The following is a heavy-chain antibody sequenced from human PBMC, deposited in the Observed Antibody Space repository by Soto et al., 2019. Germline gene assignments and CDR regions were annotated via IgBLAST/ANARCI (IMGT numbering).Heavy chain of an antibody. D-gene: IGHD3-3*01. V-gene: IGHV3-13*01. CDR3: ARALRTYYDFWSGYYTGIEYYGMDV. CDR2: IGTAGDT. J-gene: IGHJ6*02. CDR1: GFTFSSYD. Sequence: PGGSLRLSCAASGFTFSSYDMHWVRQATGKGLEWVSAIGTAGDTYYPGSVKGRFTISRENAKNSLYLQMNSLRAGDTAVYYCARALRTYYDFWSGYYTGIEYYGMDVWGQGTTVTVSS.